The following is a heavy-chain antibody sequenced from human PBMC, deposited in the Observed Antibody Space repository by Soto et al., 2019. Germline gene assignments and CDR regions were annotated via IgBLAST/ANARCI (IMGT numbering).Heavy chain of an antibody. Sequence: ASVKVSCKASGYTFTSYDINWVRQATGQGLEWMGWMNPNSGNTGYAQKFQGRVTMTRNTSISTAYMELSSLRSEDTAVYYCARGITLLWFGESQSGFDPWGQGTLVTVSS. CDR3: ARGITLLWFGESQSGFDP. V-gene: IGHV1-8*01. J-gene: IGHJ5*02. CDR2: MNPNSGNT. CDR1: GYTFTSYD. D-gene: IGHD3-10*01.